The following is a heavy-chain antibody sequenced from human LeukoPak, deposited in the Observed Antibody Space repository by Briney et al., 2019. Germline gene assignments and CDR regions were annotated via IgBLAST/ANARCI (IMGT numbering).Heavy chain of an antibody. CDR2: INIGGTNT. Sequence: GGSLRLSCAASGFTFSDYYMSWIRQVPGKGLEWLSYINIGGTNTHYADSVKGRFTISRDNAKKSLYLQMNNLRAEDTAVYFCATDGAGFDTWGQGVLVTVSS. J-gene: IGHJ5*02. V-gene: IGHV3-11*01. CDR3: ATDGAGFDT. CDR1: GFTFSDYY.